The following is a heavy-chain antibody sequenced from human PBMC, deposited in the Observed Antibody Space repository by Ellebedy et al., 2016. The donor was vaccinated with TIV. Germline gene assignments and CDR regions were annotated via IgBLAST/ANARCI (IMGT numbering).Heavy chain of an antibody. Sequence: GGSLRLXXAASGFTFSSYSMNWVRQAPGKGLEWVSYISSSSSTIYYADSVKGRFTISRDNAKNSLYLQMNSLRAEDTAVYYCARDIGGYYDTWGQGTLVTVSS. CDR1: GFTFSSYS. J-gene: IGHJ5*02. CDR3: ARDIGGYYDT. V-gene: IGHV3-48*04. D-gene: IGHD3-22*01. CDR2: ISSSSSTI.